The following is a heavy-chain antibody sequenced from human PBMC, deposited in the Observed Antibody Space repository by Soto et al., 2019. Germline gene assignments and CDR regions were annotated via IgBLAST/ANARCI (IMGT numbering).Heavy chain of an antibody. CDR3: ARAHGGTPAPFDP. CDR1: GFAFSSYA. V-gene: IGHV3-23*01. CDR2: LSGSGGHT. D-gene: IGHD2-15*01. Sequence: GGSLRLSCAASGFAFSSYAMSWVRQAPGKGLEWVSVLSGSGGHTYYADSVKGRFTISRDNSKNTLYLQMNSLRAEDTAVYYCARAHGGTPAPFDPWGQGTLVTVSS. J-gene: IGHJ5*02.